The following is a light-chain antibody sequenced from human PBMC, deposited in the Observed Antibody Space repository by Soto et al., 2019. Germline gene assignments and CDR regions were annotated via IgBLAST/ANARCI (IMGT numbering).Light chain of an antibody. CDR3: QPGINWPRT. CDR2: DAS. J-gene: IGKJ1*01. Sequence: EIVLTQSPATLSLSPGERATLSCRASQSVSSYLAWYQQKPGQAPRLLSYDASSRATGIPARFSGSGSGTDFTLTISGLEPKDFAVYYCQPGINWPRTFGQGTKVEIK. CDR1: QSVSSY. V-gene: IGKV3-11*01.